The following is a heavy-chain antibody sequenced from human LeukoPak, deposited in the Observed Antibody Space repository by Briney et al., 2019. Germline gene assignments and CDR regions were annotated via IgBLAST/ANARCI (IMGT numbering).Heavy chain of an antibody. CDR1: GGTFSSYA. D-gene: IGHD3-16*01. CDR2: IIPILGIA. V-gene: IGHV1-69*04. Sequence: SVKVSCKASGGTFSSYAISWVRQAPGQGLEWMGRIIPILGIANYAQKFQGRVTITADKSTSSAYMELSSLRSEDTAVYYCATALYGARWDYWGQGTLVTVSS. J-gene: IGHJ4*02. CDR3: ATALYGARWDY.